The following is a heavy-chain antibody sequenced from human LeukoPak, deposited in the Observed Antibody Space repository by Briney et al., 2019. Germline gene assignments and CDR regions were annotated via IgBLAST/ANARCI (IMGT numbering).Heavy chain of an antibody. CDR2: ISAYNGNT. D-gene: IGHD2-15*01. CDR1: GYTFTSYG. J-gene: IGHJ5*02. CDR3: VRDLLNPYCSGGSCIGWFDP. Sequence: GASVKVSCKASGYTFTSYGISWVRQAPGQGLEWMGWISAYNGNTNYAQKLQGRVTMTTDTSTSTAYMELRSLRSDDTAVYYCVRDLLNPYCSGGSCIGWFDPWGQGTLATVSS. V-gene: IGHV1-18*01.